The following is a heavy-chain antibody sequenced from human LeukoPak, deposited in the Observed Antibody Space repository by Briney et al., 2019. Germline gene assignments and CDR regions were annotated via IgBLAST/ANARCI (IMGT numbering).Heavy chain of an antibody. CDR1: GLTLSTYW. Sequence: GGSLRLSCAASGLTLSTYWMHWARQAPGKGLVWVSHINTDGTATTYADSVKGRFTISRDNAKNTLYLQMNSLRAEDTAVYYCVRDSNLSFDYWGQGSLVSVSS. CDR3: VRDSNLSFDY. V-gene: IGHV3-74*01. D-gene: IGHD1-14*01. J-gene: IGHJ4*02. CDR2: INTDGTAT.